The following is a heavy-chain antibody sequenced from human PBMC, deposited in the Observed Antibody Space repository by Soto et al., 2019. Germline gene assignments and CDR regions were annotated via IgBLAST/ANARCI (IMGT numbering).Heavy chain of an antibody. CDR2: IVVGSGNT. CDR3: AASYYDSSAFDI. Sequence: ASVKVSCKASGFTFSGSAMRGVRQARGQRLEYIGWIVVGSGNTNYAQKFQERVTITRDMSTSTAYMYLSSLRSEDTAVYYCAASYYDSSAFDIWGQGTMVTVSS. CDR1: GFTFSGSA. D-gene: IGHD3-22*01. V-gene: IGHV1-58*02. J-gene: IGHJ3*02.